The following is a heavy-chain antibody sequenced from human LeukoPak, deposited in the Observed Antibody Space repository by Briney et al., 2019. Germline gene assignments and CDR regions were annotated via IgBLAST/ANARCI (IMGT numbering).Heavy chain of an antibody. CDR2: IYYSGNT. V-gene: IGHV4-30-4*07. CDR1: GDSISSGGYC. CDR3: ARPVYGSAAFDI. D-gene: IGHD3-10*01. Sequence: SQTLSLTCGVSGDSISSGGYCWSWIRQPPGKGLEWIGYIYYSGNTYYNPSLKSRVTISVDTSKNQFSLKLSSVTAADTAVYYCARPVYGSAAFDIWGQGTMVTVSS. J-gene: IGHJ3*02.